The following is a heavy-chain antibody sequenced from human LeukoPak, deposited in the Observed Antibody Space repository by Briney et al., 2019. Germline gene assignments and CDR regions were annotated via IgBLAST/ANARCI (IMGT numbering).Heavy chain of an antibody. Sequence: GASVKVSCKPSGYTLSDYYMHWVRQAPGQGLEWMGWIRGDTGETHSPQKFQGRVTMTRDTSTNPAYMELSRLRYDDTAMYFCARARGSSCDYWGQGTLVTVYS. D-gene: IGHD6-13*01. CDR2: IRGDTGET. CDR1: GYTLSDYY. J-gene: IGHJ4*02. CDR3: ARARGSSCDY. V-gene: IGHV1-2*02.